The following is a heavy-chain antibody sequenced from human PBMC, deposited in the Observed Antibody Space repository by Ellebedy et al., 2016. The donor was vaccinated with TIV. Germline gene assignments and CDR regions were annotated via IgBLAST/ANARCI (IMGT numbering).Heavy chain of an antibody. Sequence: MPSETLSLTCTVSGASISSYYWSWIRQPPGKGLEWIGYFFNIVNNIYNPSLKSRVSMSADTSKNQVSLKLRSVTAEDTAVYYCARFFESGSTGDYWGQGTLVTVSS. J-gene: IGHJ4*02. V-gene: IGHV4-4*08. CDR3: ARFFESGSTGDY. CDR1: GASISSYY. CDR2: FFNIVNN. D-gene: IGHD3-10*01.